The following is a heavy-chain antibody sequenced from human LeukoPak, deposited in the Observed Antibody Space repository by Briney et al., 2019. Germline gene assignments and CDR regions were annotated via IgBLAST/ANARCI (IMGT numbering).Heavy chain of an antibody. J-gene: IGHJ6*03. CDR3: ARGVYSYDGSGEYAGGYYYMDV. Sequence: SVKVSCKASGGTFSSYAISWVRQAPGQGLEWMGGINPIAGTTSHAQKFQDRISITTDGSTTAYMALSSLTSEDTAVYYCARGVYSYDGSGEYAGGYYYMDVWGKGTTVTVSS. D-gene: IGHD3-22*01. CDR1: GGTFSSYA. V-gene: IGHV1-69*05. CDR2: INPIAGTT.